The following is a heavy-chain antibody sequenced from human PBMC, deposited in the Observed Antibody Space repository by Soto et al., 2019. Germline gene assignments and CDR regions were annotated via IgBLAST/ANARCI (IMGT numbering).Heavy chain of an antibody. D-gene: IGHD3-22*01. Sequence: PGGSLRLSCAASGFTFSSFAMSWVRQAPGKGLEWVSVISGSGSSTYYADSVKGRFTISRDNSKKTLYVQMNSLRAEDTAVYYCAKDHYYDSSGYYYYYYGMDVWGQGTTVTVSS. CDR3: AKDHYYDSSGYYYYYYGMDV. V-gene: IGHV3-23*01. CDR1: GFTFSSFA. J-gene: IGHJ6*02. CDR2: ISGSGSST.